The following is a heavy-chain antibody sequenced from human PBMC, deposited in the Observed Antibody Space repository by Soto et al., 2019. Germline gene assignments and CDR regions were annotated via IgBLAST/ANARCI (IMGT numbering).Heavy chain of an antibody. D-gene: IGHD5-12*01. CDR2: INAGNGNT. CDR3: ARDGGRWLQNPFGY. CDR1: GYTFTSYA. Sequence: ASMKVSCKASGYTFTSYAMHWVRQAPGQRLEWMGWINAGNGNTKYSQKFQGRVTITRDTSASTAYMELSSLRSEDTAVYYCARDGGRWLQNPFGYWGQGTLVTVSS. J-gene: IGHJ4*02. V-gene: IGHV1-3*01.